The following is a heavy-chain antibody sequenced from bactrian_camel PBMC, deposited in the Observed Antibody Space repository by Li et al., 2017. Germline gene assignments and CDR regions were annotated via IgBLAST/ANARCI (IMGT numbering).Heavy chain of an antibody. J-gene: IGHJ4*01. CDR3: AARLDGGRWNRLSSRLNNF. CDR2: IASDGNT. Sequence: HVQLVESGGGSVQAGGSLRLSCVVSGHTDSRYCMGWFRQTPGSERQGVAVIASDGNTNYADSVKGRFTISKDNAETVLYLQMNSLKPEDTAMYYCAARLDGGRWNRLSSRLNNFWGQGTQVTVS. CDR1: GHTDSRYC. D-gene: IGHD6*01. V-gene: IGHV3S55*01.